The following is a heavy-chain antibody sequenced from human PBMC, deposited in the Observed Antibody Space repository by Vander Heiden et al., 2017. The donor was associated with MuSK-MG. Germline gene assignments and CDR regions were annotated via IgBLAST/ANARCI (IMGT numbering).Heavy chain of an antibody. CDR2: INHSGST. CDR3: ARVIPSTDFWSGYYSYYYYYMDV. D-gene: IGHD3-3*01. Sequence: QVQLQQWGAGLLKPAETLSLTCAVYGGSSSGYFWSWIRQPPGKGLEWIGEINHSGSTNYNPSLKSRVTISVETSKNQFSLRLSSVTAADTAVYYCARVIPSTDFWSGYYSYYYYYMDVWGKGTTVTVSS. CDR1: GGSSSGYF. V-gene: IGHV4-34*01. J-gene: IGHJ6*03.